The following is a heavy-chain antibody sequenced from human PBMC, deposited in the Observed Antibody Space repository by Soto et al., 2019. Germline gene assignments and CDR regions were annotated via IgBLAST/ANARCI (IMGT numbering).Heavy chain of an antibody. CDR2: IIPIFGTA. D-gene: IGHD4-17*01. CDR1: GGTFSSYA. CDR3: ARSFRLYGDYDPPYYFDY. Sequence: QVQLVQSGAEVKKPGSSVKVSCKASGGTFSSYAICWVRQAPGQGLEWMGGIIPIFGTANYAQKFQGRVTITADESTSTAYMELSSLRSEDTAVYYCARSFRLYGDYDPPYYFDYWCQGTLVTVSS. V-gene: IGHV1-69*12. J-gene: IGHJ4*02.